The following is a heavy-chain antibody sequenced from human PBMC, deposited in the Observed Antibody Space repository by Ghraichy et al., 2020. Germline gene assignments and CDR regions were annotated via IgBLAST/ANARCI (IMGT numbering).Heavy chain of an antibody. V-gene: IGHV1-69*13. Sequence: SVKVSCKASGGTFSSYAISWVRQAPGQGLEWMGGIIPIFGTANYAQKFQGRVTITADESTSTAYMGLSSLRSEDTAVYYCARDYYDSSGSYNWFDPWGQGTLVTVSS. CDR2: IIPIFGTA. CDR3: ARDYYDSSGSYNWFDP. D-gene: IGHD3-22*01. CDR1: GGTFSSYA. J-gene: IGHJ5*02.